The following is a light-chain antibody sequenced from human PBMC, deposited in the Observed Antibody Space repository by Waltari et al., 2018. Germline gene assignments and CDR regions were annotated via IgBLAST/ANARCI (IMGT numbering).Light chain of an antibody. V-gene: IGKV2-30*02. Sequence: DFVMTQSPLSLPITPGQPASISCRSSQSLGHSDGNTYLSWYHQKPGQPPRLLIYKVSNRDSGVPDRISGSGAGTDFTLKISKLEAEDVGVYYCGQTTHWPWTFGQGTKVEIK. J-gene: IGKJ1*01. CDR3: GQTTHWPWT. CDR2: KVS. CDR1: QSLGHSDGNTY.